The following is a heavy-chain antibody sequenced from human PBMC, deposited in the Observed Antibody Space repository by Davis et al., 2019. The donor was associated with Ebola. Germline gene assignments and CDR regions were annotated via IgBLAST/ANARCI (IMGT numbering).Heavy chain of an antibody. D-gene: IGHD1-26*01. V-gene: IGHV3-23*01. CDR3: AIPQVGVGATAFDY. CDR1: ALTPSSYA. Sequence: GRSLTLSCSPSALTPSSYAMSWVRQAPGNVLGWVSTIRGSGGSTYYADSVKGRFTISRDNSKNTLYLQMNSLRAEDTAVYYCAIPQVGVGATAFDYWGQGTLVTVSS. CDR2: IRGSGGST. J-gene: IGHJ4*02.